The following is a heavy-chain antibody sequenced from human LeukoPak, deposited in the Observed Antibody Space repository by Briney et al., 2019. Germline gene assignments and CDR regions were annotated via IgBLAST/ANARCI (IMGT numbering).Heavy chain of an antibody. CDR2: ITGSGGNT. CDR1: GFIFSSYS. CDR3: AQQWLVLGAFDI. J-gene: IGHJ3*02. D-gene: IGHD6-19*01. V-gene: IGHV3-23*01. Sequence: GGSLRLSCAASGFIFSSYSMSWVRQAPGKGLEWVSVITGSGGNTYYADSVKGRFTISKDNSKNTVYLQMNSLRAEDTAVYYCAQQWLVLGAFDIWGQGTMVTVSS.